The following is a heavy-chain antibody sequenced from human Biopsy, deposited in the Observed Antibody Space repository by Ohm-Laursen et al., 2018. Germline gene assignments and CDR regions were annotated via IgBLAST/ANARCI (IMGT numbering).Heavy chain of an antibody. CDR1: GFTFSGYG. CDR2: IWYDGTDK. CDR3: ARDRYYGSENYFSHYNMDV. Sequence: SLRLSCTASGFTFSGYGMHWVRQAPGKGLGWVAVIWYDGTDKFYADSVKGRFTISRDNSKNTLYLHMNSLRAADTAVYYCARDRYYGSENYFSHYNMDVWGQGTTVTVSS. D-gene: IGHD3-10*01. J-gene: IGHJ6*03. V-gene: IGHV3-33*01.